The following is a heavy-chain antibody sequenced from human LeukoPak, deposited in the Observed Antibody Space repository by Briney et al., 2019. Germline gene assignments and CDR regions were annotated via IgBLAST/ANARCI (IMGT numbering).Heavy chain of an antibody. J-gene: IGHJ4*02. CDR1: GYTFTGYY. V-gene: IGHV1-2*04. CDR3: ARVWHSCGYAWDFDY. CDR2: INPNSGGT. Sequence: GASVKVSCKASGYTFTGYYMLWVRQAPGQGLEWMGWINPNSGGTNYAQKFQGWVTMTRDTSISTAYMELSRLRSDDTAVYYCARVWHSCGYAWDFDYWGQGTLVTVSS. D-gene: IGHD5-18*01.